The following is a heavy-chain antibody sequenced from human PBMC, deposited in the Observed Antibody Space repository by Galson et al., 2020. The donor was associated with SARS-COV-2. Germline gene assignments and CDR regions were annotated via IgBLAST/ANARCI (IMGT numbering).Heavy chain of an antibody. V-gene: IGHV4-34*01. Sequence: SETLSLTCAVYGGSFSGYYWSWIRQPPGKGLEWIGEINHSGSTNYNPSLKSRVTISVDTSKNQFSLKLSSVTAADTAVYYCARASQRVVATILFDYWGQGTLVTVSS. CDR2: INHSGST. CDR1: GGSFSGYY. J-gene: IGHJ4*02. D-gene: IGHD5-12*01. CDR3: ARASQRVVATILFDY.